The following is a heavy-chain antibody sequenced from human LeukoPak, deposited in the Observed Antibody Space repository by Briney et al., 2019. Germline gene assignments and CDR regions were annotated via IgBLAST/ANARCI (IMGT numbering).Heavy chain of an antibody. D-gene: IGHD6-13*01. V-gene: IGHV1-2*02. Sequence: ASVKVSCKASGYTFTGYYMHWVRQAPGQGLEWMGWINPNSGGTNYAQKFQGRVTMTRDTSISTAYMELSSLRSEDTAVYYCARCRSSWHRNWFDPWGQGTLVTVSS. CDR3: ARCRSSWHRNWFDP. J-gene: IGHJ5*02. CDR2: INPNSGGT. CDR1: GYTFTGYY.